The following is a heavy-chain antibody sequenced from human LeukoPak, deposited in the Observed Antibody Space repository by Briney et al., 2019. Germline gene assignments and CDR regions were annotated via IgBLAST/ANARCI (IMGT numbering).Heavy chain of an antibody. CDR1: GFTFSSYA. V-gene: IGHV3-23*01. J-gene: IGHJ5*02. Sequence: GGSLRLSCAASGFTFSSYAMSWVRQAPGEGLEWVSAISGSGGSTYYADSVKGRFTISRDNSKNTLYLQMNSLRAEDTAVYYCAKPTFSTYYDFWSGYSLFDPWGQGTLVTVSS. CDR3: AKPTFSTYYDFWSGYSLFDP. D-gene: IGHD3-3*01. CDR2: ISGSGGST.